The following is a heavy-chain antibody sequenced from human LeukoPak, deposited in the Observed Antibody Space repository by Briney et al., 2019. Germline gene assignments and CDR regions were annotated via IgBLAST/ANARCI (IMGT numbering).Heavy chain of an antibody. CDR3: ARHTGYSSGWYLYYFDY. V-gene: IGHV4-59*08. Sequence: SETLSLTCTVSGGSISSYYWSWIRQPPGKGLEWIGYIYYSGSTNYNPSLKSRATISLDTSKNQFSLNLSSVTAADTAVYYCARHTGYSSGWYLYYFDYWGQGTLVTVSS. CDR2: IYYSGST. CDR1: GGSISSYY. D-gene: IGHD6-19*01. J-gene: IGHJ4*02.